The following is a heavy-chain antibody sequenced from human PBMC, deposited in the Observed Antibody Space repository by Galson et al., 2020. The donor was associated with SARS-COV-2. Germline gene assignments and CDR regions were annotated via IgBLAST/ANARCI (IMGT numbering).Heavy chain of an antibody. Sequence: SETLSLTCTVSGGSVSSRSYYWSCIRQPPGKALEWIGYIYDSGVTNYSPSLKSRVTISVDTSKNQFSLNLKSVTAADTAVYYCATEGDSGSYYFDSWGQGTLVTVSS. CDR2: IYDSGVT. CDR1: GGSVSSRSYY. D-gene: IGHD5-12*01. CDR3: ATEGDSGSYYFDS. V-gene: IGHV4-61*01. J-gene: IGHJ4*02.